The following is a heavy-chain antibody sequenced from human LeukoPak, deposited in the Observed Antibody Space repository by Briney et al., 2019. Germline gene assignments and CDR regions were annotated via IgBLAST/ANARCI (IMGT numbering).Heavy chain of an antibody. D-gene: IGHD3-16*01. CDR3: ARRNYDHIWGNYGSLYYFDY. CDR1: GYTFNSSY. CDR2: INPSDDST. V-gene: IGHV1-46*02. J-gene: IGHJ4*02. Sequence: GASVKVSCKASGYTFNSSYMHWVRQAPGQGLEWMGIINPSDDSTRYAQKFQGRVTMTKDTSTNTVYMHLSSLSSDDTAVYYCARRNYDHIWGNYGSLYYFDYWGQGTLVTVSS.